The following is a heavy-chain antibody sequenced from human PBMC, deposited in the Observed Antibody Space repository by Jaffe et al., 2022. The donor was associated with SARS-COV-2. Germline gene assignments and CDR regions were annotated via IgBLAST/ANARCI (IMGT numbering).Heavy chain of an antibody. V-gene: IGHV3-48*02. CDR2: ISSSSSTI. Sequence: EVQLVESGGGLVQPGGSLRLSCAASGFTFSSYSMNWVRQAPGKGLEWVSYISSSSSTIYYADSVKGRFTISRDNAKNSLYLQMNSLRDEDTAVYYCARDNYDFWSGYGFDYWGQGTLVTVSS. CDR3: ARDNYDFWSGYGFDY. D-gene: IGHD3-3*01. J-gene: IGHJ4*02. CDR1: GFTFSSYS.